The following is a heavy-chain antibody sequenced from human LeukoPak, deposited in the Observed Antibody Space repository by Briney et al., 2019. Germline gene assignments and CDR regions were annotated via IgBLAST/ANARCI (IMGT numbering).Heavy chain of an antibody. CDR1: GFTFSTYP. V-gene: IGHV3-30*14. CDR2: ISHHGSNE. Sequence: GGSLRLSCEASGFTFSTYPMHWVRQAPDKGLEWVAMISHHGSNEYYADSVKGRFTISRDNSKNTLYLQMNNPRVEDTAIYYCARVHDTAGYYHYFDSWGQGTLVTVSS. D-gene: IGHD3-9*01. J-gene: IGHJ4*02. CDR3: ARVHDTAGYYHYFDS.